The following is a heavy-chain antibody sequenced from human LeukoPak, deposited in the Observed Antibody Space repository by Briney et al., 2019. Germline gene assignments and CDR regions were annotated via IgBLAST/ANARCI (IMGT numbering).Heavy chain of an antibody. V-gene: IGHV4-30-4*01. CDR3: ARGVRYRLGQPFDY. Sequence: SETLSLTCTVSGGSISSGDYSWTWIRQPPGRGLEWIGYIYYSASTYYNPSLKSRVTISVDTSKNQFSLKLNSVTAADTAVYYCARGVRYRLGQPFDYWGQGTLVTVSS. D-gene: IGHD3-16*01. CDR2: IYYSAST. J-gene: IGHJ4*02. CDR1: GGSISSGDYS.